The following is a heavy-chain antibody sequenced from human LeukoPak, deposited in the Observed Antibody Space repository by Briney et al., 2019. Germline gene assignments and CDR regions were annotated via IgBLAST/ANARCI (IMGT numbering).Heavy chain of an antibody. CDR1: GYTFTSYY. CDR3: AREAYSNYFGYYYYYYMDV. J-gene: IGHJ6*03. V-gene: IGHV1-46*01. Sequence: ASVKVSCKASGYTFTSYYMHWVRQAPGQGREWMGIINPSGGSTSYAQKFQGRVTMTRDMSTSTVYMELSSLRSEDTAVYYCAREAYSNYFGYYYYYYMDVWGKGTTVTVSS. CDR2: INPSGGST. D-gene: IGHD4-11*01.